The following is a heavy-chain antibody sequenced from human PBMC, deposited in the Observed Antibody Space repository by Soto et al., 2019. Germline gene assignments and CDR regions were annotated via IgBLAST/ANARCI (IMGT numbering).Heavy chain of an antibody. Sequence: QVQLQESGPGLAKPSETLSLTCTVSGGSISNYYWSWIRQPPGKGLEWIGYIYNSGNTKYNPSLNSRVTISVDTSKHQISLRLSSATAADTAVYFCSRPNQGDYAFDIWGQGTLVTVSS. D-gene: IGHD2-21*02. CDR3: SRPNQGDYAFDI. J-gene: IGHJ3*02. CDR1: GGSISNYY. CDR2: IYNSGNT. V-gene: IGHV4-59*01.